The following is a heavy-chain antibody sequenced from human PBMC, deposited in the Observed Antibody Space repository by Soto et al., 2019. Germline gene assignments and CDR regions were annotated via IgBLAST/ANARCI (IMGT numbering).Heavy chain of an antibody. CDR1: GDTFRNYY. CDR3: AGLYPYESSGYHLNY. J-gene: IGHJ4*02. V-gene: IGHV1-46*01. CDR2: INPNGDAT. D-gene: IGHD3-22*01. Sequence: ASVKVSCKASGDTFRNYYMHWVRQDPGQGLEWMGGINPNGDATYYAQKFLGRLTVTRDTSKNQFSLKLSSVTAADTAVYYCAGLYPYESSGYHLNYWGQGTQVTVSS.